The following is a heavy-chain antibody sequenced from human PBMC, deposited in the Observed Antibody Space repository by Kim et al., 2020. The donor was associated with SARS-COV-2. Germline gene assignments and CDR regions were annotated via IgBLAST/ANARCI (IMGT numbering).Heavy chain of an antibody. CDR2: ISAYNGNT. Sequence: ASVKVSCKASGYTFTSYGISWVRQAPGQGLEWMGWISAYNGNTNYAQKLQGRVTMTTDTSTSTAYMELRSLRSDDTAVYYCARDKPMTSTYYYDSSGQGWFDPWGQGTLVTVSS. J-gene: IGHJ5*02. CDR1: GYTFTSYG. V-gene: IGHV1-18*04. CDR3: ARDKPMTSTYYYDSSGQGWFDP. D-gene: IGHD3-22*01.